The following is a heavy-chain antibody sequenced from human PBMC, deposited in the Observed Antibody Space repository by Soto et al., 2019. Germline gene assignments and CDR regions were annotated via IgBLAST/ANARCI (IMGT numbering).Heavy chain of an antibody. CDR2: IKQDGSEK. J-gene: IGHJ1*01. CDR3: ARERGYTVDTWPEYFQH. D-gene: IGHD5-18*01. V-gene: IGHV3-7*01. Sequence: EVQLVESGGGLVQPGGSLRLSCAASGFTFSSYWMSWVRQAPGKGLEWVANIKQDGSEKYYVDSVKGRFTISRDNAKNSRYLQMNGLRDEDTAVYYCARERGYTVDTWPEYFQHCGQGTLVTVSS. CDR1: GFTFSSYW.